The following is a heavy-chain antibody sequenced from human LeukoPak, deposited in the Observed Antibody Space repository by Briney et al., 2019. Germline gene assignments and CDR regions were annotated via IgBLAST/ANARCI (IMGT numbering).Heavy chain of an antibody. CDR2: VKYDGSTT. Sequence: GGSLRLSCAASGFTFSAYWMHWVRQAPGEGLVWVSRVKYDGSTTAYADSVKGRFTISRDNTRNILYLEMNSLRVEDTAVYYCARDLNWLLFDYWGQGALVTVSS. J-gene: IGHJ4*02. CDR3: ARDLNWLLFDY. CDR1: GFTFSAYW. D-gene: IGHD3/OR15-3a*01. V-gene: IGHV3-74*01.